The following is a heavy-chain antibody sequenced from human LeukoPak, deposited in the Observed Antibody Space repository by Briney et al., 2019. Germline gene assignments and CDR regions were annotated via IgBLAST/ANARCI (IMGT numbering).Heavy chain of an antibody. CDR1: GGSISSYY. D-gene: IGHD3-22*01. J-gene: IGHJ4*02. V-gene: IGHV4-4*09. Sequence: ASETLSLTCTVSGGSISSYYWSWIRQPPGKGLEGIGYIYTSGSTNYNPSLKSRVTISVDTSKNQFSLKLSSVTAADTAVYYCASTLRYYYDSSGWYYFDYWGQGTLVTVSS. CDR3: ASTLRYYYDSSGWYYFDY. CDR2: IYTSGST.